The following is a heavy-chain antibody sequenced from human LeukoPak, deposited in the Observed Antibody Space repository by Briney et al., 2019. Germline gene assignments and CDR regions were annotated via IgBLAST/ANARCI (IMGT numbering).Heavy chain of an antibody. Sequence: RPSETLSLTCTVSGDSVSNGNYYWSWLRQPPGKALEWIGYIYYTGKTYYNPPPEGRVTILVDTSRNHFSVKLSSVTAADTAVYYCARSQNYYGSGDYWSQGTLVTVSS. CDR2: IYYTGKT. D-gene: IGHD3-10*01. CDR3: ARSQNYYGSGDY. J-gene: IGHJ4*02. V-gene: IGHV4-61*03. CDR1: GDSVSNGNYY.